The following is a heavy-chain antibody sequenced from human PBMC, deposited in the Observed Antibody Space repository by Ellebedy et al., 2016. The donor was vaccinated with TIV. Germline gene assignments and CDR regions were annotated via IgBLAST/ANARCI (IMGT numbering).Heavy chain of an antibody. CDR1: GFTFSSYS. D-gene: IGHD4/OR15-4a*01. CDR2: ISDSSSMI. J-gene: IGHJ4*02. V-gene: IGHV3-48*02. CDR3: AKSGGANGHFDY. Sequence: PGGSLSLSCAASGFTFSSYSMNWVRQAPGKGLEWVSYISDSSSMIYYADSVKGRFTISRDNAKNSLYLQMSSLRDEDTAVYYCAKSGGANGHFDYWGQGTLVTVSS.